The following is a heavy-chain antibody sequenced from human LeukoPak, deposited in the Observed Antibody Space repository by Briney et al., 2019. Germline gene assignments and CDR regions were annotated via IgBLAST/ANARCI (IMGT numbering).Heavy chain of an antibody. D-gene: IGHD3-10*01. V-gene: IGHV3-11*01. CDR2: ISSSGSTI. CDR3: ARSPSMVRGVHRPIDY. CDR1: GVTFSDYY. Sequence: PGGSLRLPCAASGVTFSDYYMSWIRQAPGEGLGWGSYISSSGSTIYYADSVKGRFTISRDNAKNSLYLQMNSLRAEDTAVYYCARSPSMVRGVHRPIDYWGQGTLVTVSS. J-gene: IGHJ4*02.